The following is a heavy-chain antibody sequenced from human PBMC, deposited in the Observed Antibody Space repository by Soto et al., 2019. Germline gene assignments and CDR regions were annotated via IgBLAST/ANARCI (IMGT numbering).Heavy chain of an antibody. D-gene: IGHD3-10*01. CDR1: GYTFTSYS. CDR2: ISAYNGNT. J-gene: IGHJ6*03. CDR3: ASTHYYGSGRYALYYYYDYMDV. Sequence: QVQLVQSGAEVKKPGASVKVSCKSSGYTFTSYSISWVRQAPGQGLEWMGRISAYNGNTNYAQKLQGRVTMTTDTSTSTGYMEQRSLRSDDTAVYYCASTHYYGSGRYALYYYYDYMDVWGQGTTVTVSS. V-gene: IGHV1-18*01.